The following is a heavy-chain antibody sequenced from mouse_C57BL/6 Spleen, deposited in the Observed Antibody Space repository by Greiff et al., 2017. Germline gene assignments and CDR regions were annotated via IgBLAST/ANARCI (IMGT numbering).Heavy chain of an antibody. D-gene: IGHD4-1*01. CDR1: GYAFSSYW. CDR3: ARSGTGTYDFDF. V-gene: IGHV1-80*01. Sequence: QVQLQQSGAELVKPGASVKISCKASGYAFSSYWMNWVKQRPGKGLEWIGQIYPGDGDTNYNGKFKGKATLTADKSSSTAYMQLRSLTSEDSAVYFCARSGTGTYDFDFRGQGTTLTVSS. CDR2: IYPGDGDT. J-gene: IGHJ2*01.